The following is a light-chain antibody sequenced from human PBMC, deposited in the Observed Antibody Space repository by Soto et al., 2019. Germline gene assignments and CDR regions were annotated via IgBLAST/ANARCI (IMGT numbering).Light chain of an antibody. CDR3: MQGSHWPWT. J-gene: IGKJ1*01. V-gene: IGKV2-30*01. CDR1: QSLVYSDGHTY. CDR2: MVS. Sequence: DVVMTQSPLSLPVTLGQPASISCRSSQSLVYSDGHTYLIWFQQRPGQSPRHLIYMVSNRDSGVPDRFSGSGSGTEFTLKISRVEAEDVGVYYCMQGSHWPWTFGQGTKVDIK.